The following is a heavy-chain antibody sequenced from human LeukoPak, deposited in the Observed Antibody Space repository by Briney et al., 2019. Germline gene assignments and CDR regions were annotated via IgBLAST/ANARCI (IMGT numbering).Heavy chain of an antibody. CDR3: TRRHDMDV. CDR1: GFTVSSNS. V-gene: IGHV3-73*01. Sequence: GGSLRLSCTVSGFTVSSNSMSWVRQAPGKGLEWVGRIRSKANSYATAYAASVKGRFTISRDDSKNTAYLQMNSLRTEDTAVYYCTRRHDMDVWGKGTTVTVSS. J-gene: IGHJ6*03. CDR2: IRSKANSYAT.